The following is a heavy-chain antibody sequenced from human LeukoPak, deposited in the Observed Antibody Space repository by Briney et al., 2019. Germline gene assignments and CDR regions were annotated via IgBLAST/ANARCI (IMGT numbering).Heavy chain of an antibody. CDR2: INSDGSWT. CDR1: GNYW. J-gene: IGHJ4*02. V-gene: IGHV3-74*01. CDR3: VSFYETY. Sequence: GGSLRLSCAASGNYWMHWVRQAPGKGLVWVSHINSDGSWTSYADSVKGRFTISKDNAKNTVYLQMNNLRAEDTAVYYCVSFYETYWGWGTLVTVSS. D-gene: IGHD2/OR15-2a*01.